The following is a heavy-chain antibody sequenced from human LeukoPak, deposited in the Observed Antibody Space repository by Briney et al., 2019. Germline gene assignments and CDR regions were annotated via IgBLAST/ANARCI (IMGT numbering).Heavy chain of an antibody. CDR2: IYYSGST. D-gene: IGHD3-10*01. CDR1: GGSISSSSYY. J-gene: IGHJ5*02. Sequence: SETLSLTCTVSGGSISSSSYYCGWIRQPPGKGLGWSGSIYYSGSTYYNPSLKSRVTISVDTSKNQFSLKLSSVTAADTAVYYCARGVTMVRGVLSGWFDPWGQGTLVTVSS. CDR3: ARGVTMVRGVLSGWFDP. V-gene: IGHV4-39*07.